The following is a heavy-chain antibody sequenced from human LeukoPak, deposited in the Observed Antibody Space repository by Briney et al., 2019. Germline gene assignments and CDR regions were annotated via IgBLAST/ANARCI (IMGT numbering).Heavy chain of an antibody. CDR2: IYTSGST. CDR3: ARAYCTNGVCLYGMDV. CDR1: GGSISSYY. Sequence: SETLSLTCTVSGGSISSYYWSWIRQPAGKGLEWIGRIYTSGSTNYNPSLKSRVTMSVDTSKNQFSLKLSSVTAAGTAVYYCARAYCTNGVCLYGMDVWGQGTTVTVSS. V-gene: IGHV4-4*07. D-gene: IGHD2-8*01. J-gene: IGHJ6*02.